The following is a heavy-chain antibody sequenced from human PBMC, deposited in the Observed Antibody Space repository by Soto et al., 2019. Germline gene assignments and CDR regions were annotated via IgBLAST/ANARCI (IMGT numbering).Heavy chain of an antibody. CDR2: IYPGDSDT. D-gene: IGHD1-26*01. CDR1: GYSFASHW. CDR3: ARYSGSYWHYLEF. V-gene: IGHV5-51*01. J-gene: IGHJ4*02. Sequence: PGESLKISCKGSGYSFASHWVALLRQIPEKGLEWIGTIYPGDSDTKYSSAFRGHVTISADTSVSTAYLQWRSLEATDSAIYYCARYSGSYWHYLEFWGQGTMVTVSS.